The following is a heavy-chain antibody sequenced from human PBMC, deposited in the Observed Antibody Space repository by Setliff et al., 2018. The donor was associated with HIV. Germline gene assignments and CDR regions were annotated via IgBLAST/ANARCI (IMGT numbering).Heavy chain of an antibody. CDR3: ATSFGSGVAPFDN. Sequence: EASVKVSCKASEDTFNSYTIHWVRQTPGQGLEWMGRTIPVLSMSNFALRFQGRGSIFADKSTSPAYLGLNGLTSEDTAIYYCATSFGSGVAPFDNWVQGTLVTVSS. CDR1: EDTFNSYT. D-gene: IGHD3-10*01. J-gene: IGHJ4*02. CDR2: TIPVLSMS. V-gene: IGHV1-69*02.